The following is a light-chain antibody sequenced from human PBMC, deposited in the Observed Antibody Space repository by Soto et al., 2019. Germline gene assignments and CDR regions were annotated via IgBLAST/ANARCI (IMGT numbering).Light chain of an antibody. CDR2: GNS. V-gene: IGLV1-40*01. Sequence: QSVLTQPPSVSGAPGQRVTISCTGSSSNIGAGYDVHWCQQLPGTAPKLLIYGNSNRPSGVPDRFSGSKSGTSASLAITGLQAEDEADYYCQSYDSSLSAYNYVFGTGTKVTVL. J-gene: IGLJ1*01. CDR1: SSNIGAGYD. CDR3: QSYDSSLSAYNYV.